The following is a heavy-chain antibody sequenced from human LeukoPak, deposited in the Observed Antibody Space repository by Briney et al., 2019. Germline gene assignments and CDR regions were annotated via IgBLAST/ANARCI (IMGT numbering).Heavy chain of an antibody. V-gene: IGHV3-73*01. J-gene: IGHJ4*02. CDR2: IRSKSKSYAT. Sequence: PGGSLKLSCAASGFSFSGSAIHWVRQASGGGLEWVGRIRSKSKSYATAYAESVTGRFTISRDDSKNTAYLQMNSLKTDDSAVYYCTRHLYDYWGQGTLVTVSS. CDR1: GFSFSGSA. CDR3: TRHLYDY.